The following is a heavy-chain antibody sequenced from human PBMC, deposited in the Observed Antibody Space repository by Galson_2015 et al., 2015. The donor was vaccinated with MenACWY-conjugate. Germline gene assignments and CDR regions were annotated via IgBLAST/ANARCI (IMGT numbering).Heavy chain of an antibody. J-gene: IGHJ3*01. CDR3: ARDRWFPDYVTCDDLFDV. CDR2: IRGDGTVK. CDR1: GFTFSSYW. Sequence: SLRLSCATSGFTFSSYWVTWVRQAPGKGLEWVANIRGDGTVKHYLDSVEGRFTVSRDNAQQSVFLQMNSLRADDTAVYYCARDRWFPDYVTCDDLFDVWGQGTMVTVSS. V-gene: IGHV3-7*03. D-gene: IGHD3-16*01.